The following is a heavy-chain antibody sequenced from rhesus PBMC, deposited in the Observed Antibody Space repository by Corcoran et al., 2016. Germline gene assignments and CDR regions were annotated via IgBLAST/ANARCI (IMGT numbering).Heavy chain of an antibody. J-gene: IGHJ4*01. V-gene: IGHV4-160*01. Sequence: QVQLQQWGEGLVKPSETLSLTCAVYGGSISSNYWSWIRQPPGKGLEWIGRIRSGGSTNYNHALKSRVTISIDTSKNQFSLKLSSVTAADTAVYYCARPIEDDYGYYYFDYWGQGVLVTVSS. CDR3: ARPIEDDYGYYYFDY. CDR1: GGSISSNY. CDR2: IRSGGST. D-gene: IGHD3-9*01.